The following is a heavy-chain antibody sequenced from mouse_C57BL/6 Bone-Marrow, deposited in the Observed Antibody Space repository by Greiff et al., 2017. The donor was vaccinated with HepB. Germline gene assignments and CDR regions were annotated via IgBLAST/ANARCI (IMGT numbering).Heavy chain of an antibody. CDR1: GYTFTSYW. J-gene: IGHJ1*03. CDR3: ARDYGRGWYFDV. Sequence: QVQLQQSGAELVKPGASVKLSCKASGYTFTSYWMQWVKQRPGQGLEWIGEIDPSDSYTNYNQKFKGKATLTVDTSSSTAYMQLSSLTSEDSAVYYCARDYGRGWYFDVWGTGTTVTVSS. V-gene: IGHV1-50*01. CDR2: IDPSDSYT. D-gene: IGHD1-1*01.